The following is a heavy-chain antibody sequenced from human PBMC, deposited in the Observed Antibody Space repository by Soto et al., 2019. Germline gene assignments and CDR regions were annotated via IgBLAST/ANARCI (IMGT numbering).Heavy chain of an antibody. CDR1: GFSFSSYA. CDR2: ISASSGST. V-gene: IGHV3-23*01. CDR3: AKEDYSSSLYYFDY. J-gene: IGHJ4*02. Sequence: GGSLRLSCAASGFSFSSYAMIWVRQAPGKGLEWVSSISASSGSTYYADSVEGRFTISRDNSKNTLYLQMSSLRAEDTAVYYCAKEDYSSSLYYFDYWGQGTLVTVSS. D-gene: IGHD6-13*01.